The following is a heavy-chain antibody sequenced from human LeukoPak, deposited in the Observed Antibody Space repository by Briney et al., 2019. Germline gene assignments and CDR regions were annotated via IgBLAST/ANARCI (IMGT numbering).Heavy chain of an antibody. J-gene: IGHJ4*02. Sequence: GESLEISCKGSGFTFSTYSFAWVRQMPGKGLEWMGVIYAGDSSTRYSPSFQGQVTISVDKSISTAYLQWSSLKASVSAIYYCARHSCYDSWGQGTLVTVSS. CDR1: GFTFSTYS. CDR2: IYAGDSST. CDR3: ARHSCYDS. D-gene: IGHD3-16*01. V-gene: IGHV5-51*01.